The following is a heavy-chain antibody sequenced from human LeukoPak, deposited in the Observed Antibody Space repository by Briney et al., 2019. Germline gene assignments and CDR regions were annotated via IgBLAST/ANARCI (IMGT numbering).Heavy chain of an antibody. J-gene: IGHJ4*02. CDR3: ARIVGSEGYSSGWYDY. Sequence: SETLSLTCTVSGDSISAGNYYWSWIRQPAGKGLEWVGRAYDTGSTWHSPSLKDRVTISIDTSKNQFSVNLNPVTAADTAVYFCARIVGSEGYSSGWYDYWGPGILVTVSS. V-gene: IGHV4-61*02. CDR2: AYDTGST. D-gene: IGHD6-19*01. CDR1: GDSISAGNYY.